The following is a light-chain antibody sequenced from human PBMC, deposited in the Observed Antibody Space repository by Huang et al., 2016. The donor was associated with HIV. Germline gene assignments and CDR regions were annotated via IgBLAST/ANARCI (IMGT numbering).Light chain of an antibody. J-gene: IGKJ2*01. CDR1: KSVLFSSNNKTY. CDR2: WAS. V-gene: IGKV4-1*01. Sequence: DIVMTQSPDSLAVSLGKRATITCKSSKSVLFSSNNKTYLAWFQQKPGQPPKLLIYWASNRESGVPDRFSGSGSGTDFTLAISSLQAEDVAVYYCQQYYSTPYTFGQGTSLEIK. CDR3: QQYYSTPYT.